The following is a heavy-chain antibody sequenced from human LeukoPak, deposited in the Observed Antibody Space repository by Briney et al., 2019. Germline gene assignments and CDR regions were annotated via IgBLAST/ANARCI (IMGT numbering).Heavy chain of an antibody. V-gene: IGHV3-23*01. J-gene: IGHJ4*02. Sequence: GGSLRLSCAASGFTFSSYGISWVRQAPGKGLEWVSSISGSGGSTYYAQSVKGRFTISRDNSKNTLYLQMNSLRAEDTAVYYCAKDHYGDYAYDYWGQGTLVTVSA. CDR3: AKDHYGDYAYDY. CDR2: ISGSGGST. CDR1: GFTFSSYG. D-gene: IGHD4-17*01.